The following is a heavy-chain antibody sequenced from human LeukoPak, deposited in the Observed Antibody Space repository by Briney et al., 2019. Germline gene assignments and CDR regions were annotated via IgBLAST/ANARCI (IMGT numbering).Heavy chain of an antibody. CDR1: GYTFTTYG. Sequence: ASVKVSCKASGYTFTTYGIGWVRQAPGQGLEWMGWISGYNGNTNYAQKFQGRVTMTTDTSTSTAYMELRSLRSDDTAVYYCAREGRNTRSFDYWGQGTLVTVSS. V-gene: IGHV1-18*01. D-gene: IGHD1-26*01. J-gene: IGHJ4*02. CDR2: ISGYNGNT. CDR3: AREGRNTRSFDY.